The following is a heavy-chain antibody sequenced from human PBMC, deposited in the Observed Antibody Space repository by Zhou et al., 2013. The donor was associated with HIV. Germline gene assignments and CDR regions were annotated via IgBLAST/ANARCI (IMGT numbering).Heavy chain of an antibody. V-gene: IGHV1-18*01. Sequence: QVKLVQSGAEVKKPGASVKVSCKTSGFTFTNYGFSWVRQAPGQGLEWMGWISPYNDYTNYATKFQGRVIMTTDTSTNTAYLELGSLTHDDTAIYFCARDTSIVRATSAIRFGFDNWGQGTVVTVSS. CDR3: ARDTSIVRATSAIRFGFDN. J-gene: IGHJ4*02. CDR1: GFTFTNYG. CDR2: ISPYNDYT. D-gene: IGHD2-21*01.